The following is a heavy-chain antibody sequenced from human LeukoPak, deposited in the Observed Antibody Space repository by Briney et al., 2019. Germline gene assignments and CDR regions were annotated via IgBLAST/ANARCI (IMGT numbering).Heavy chain of an antibody. CDR3: AKDQYCDWLNWFDP. V-gene: IGHV3-23*01. CDR2: TSGSGGTT. D-gene: IGHD3-9*01. Sequence: GGSPRLSCAPSGFIFSSFAMSWLRPAPGKGLAWVSSTSGSGGTTYYADSVKGRFTISRDNSKNTLYLQMISLRAEDTAVYYCAKDQYCDWLNWFDPWGQGTLVTVSS. J-gene: IGHJ5*02. CDR1: GFIFSSFA.